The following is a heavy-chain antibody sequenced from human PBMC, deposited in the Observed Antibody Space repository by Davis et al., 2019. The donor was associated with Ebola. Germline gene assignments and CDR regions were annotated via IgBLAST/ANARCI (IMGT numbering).Heavy chain of an antibody. V-gene: IGHV1-69*01. CDR2: IIPIFGTA. CDR1: GFTFSSYA. J-gene: IGHJ4*02. D-gene: IGHD2-2*01. CDR3: AREAPSGAAMSY. Sequence: KISCAASGFTFSSYAISWVRQAPGQGLEWMGGIIPIFGTANYAQKFQGRVTITADESTSTAYMELSSLRSEDTAVYYCAREAPSGAAMSYWGQGTLVTVSS.